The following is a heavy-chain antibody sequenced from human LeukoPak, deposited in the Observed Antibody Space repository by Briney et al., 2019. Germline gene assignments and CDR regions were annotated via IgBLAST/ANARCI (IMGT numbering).Heavy chain of an antibody. CDR1: GYTFTGYY. J-gene: IGHJ4*02. D-gene: IGHD5-12*01. CDR3: ARGGYSSPPTDRGGFDY. Sequence: ASVKVSCKASGYTFTGYYMHWVRQAPGQGLEWMGWINPNSGGTNYAQKFQGRVTMTRDTSISTAYMELSRLRSDDTAVYYCARGGYSSPPTDRGGFDYWGQGTLVTVSS. V-gene: IGHV1-2*02. CDR2: INPNSGGT.